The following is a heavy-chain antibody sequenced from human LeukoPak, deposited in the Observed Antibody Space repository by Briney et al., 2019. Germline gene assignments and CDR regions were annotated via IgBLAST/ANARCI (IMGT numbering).Heavy chain of an antibody. CDR2: ISSSSSTI. CDR3: ARDGSYSSGGLFDY. CDR1: GFTFSSYS. J-gene: IGHJ4*02. Sequence: GGPLRLSCAASGFTFSSYSMNWARQATGKGLEWVSYISSSSSTIYYADSVKGRFTISRDNAKNSLYLQMNSLRAEDTAVYYCARDGSYSSGGLFDYWGQGTLVTVSS. D-gene: IGHD6-19*01. V-gene: IGHV3-48*04.